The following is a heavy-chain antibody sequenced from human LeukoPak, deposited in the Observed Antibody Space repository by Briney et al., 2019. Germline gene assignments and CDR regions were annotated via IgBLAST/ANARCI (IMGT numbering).Heavy chain of an antibody. CDR1: GGSISSYY. CDR2: IYTSGST. V-gene: IGHV4-4*07. CDR3: ARGEAVAARGHYFDY. J-gene: IGHJ4*02. Sequence: PSETLSLTCTVSGGSISSYYWSWIRQPAGKGLEWIGRIYTSGSTNYNPSLKSRVTISVDKSKNQFSLKLSSVTAADTAVYYCARGEAVAARGHYFDYWGRGTLVTVSS. D-gene: IGHD6-19*01.